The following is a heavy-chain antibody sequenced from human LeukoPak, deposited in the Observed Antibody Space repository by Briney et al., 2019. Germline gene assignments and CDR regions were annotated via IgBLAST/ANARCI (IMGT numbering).Heavy chain of an antibody. D-gene: IGHD1-14*01. CDR2: IYYSGST. CDR1: GGSISSYY. Sequence: SETLSLTCTVSGGSISSYYWSWIRQPPGTGLEWIGYIYYSGSTNYNPSLKSRATISVDTSKNQFSLKLSSVTAADTAVYYCARETGPTGAYWGQGALVTVSS. CDR3: ARETGPTGAY. V-gene: IGHV4-59*12. J-gene: IGHJ4*02.